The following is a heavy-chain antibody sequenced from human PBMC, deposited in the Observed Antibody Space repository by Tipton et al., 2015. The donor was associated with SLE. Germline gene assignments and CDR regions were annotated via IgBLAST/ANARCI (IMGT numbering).Heavy chain of an antibody. V-gene: IGHV4-34*11. Sequence: TLSLTCSVHGGSFNGYYWSWIRQAPGKGLEWIGSMYFSGNTYYNPFLRSRVTISADTSKNQFSLKLTSVTAADTALYYCARDGVRKGWWFFDLWGRGTLVTVSS. CDR3: ARDGVRKGWWFFDL. CDR1: GGSFNGYY. J-gene: IGHJ2*01. CDR2: MYFSGNT. D-gene: IGHD3-16*01.